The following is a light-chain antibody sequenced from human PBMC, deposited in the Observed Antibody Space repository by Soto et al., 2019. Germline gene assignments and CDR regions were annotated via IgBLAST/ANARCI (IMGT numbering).Light chain of an antibody. Sequence: SYELTQPPSVSVAPGKTAYIACGGKSIGDKSVHWYQQKPGQAPVLVIYYDRDRPSAIPERFSGSNSGNTATLTISRVEDGDEAEYYCQVWDSSSDHVIFGGGTKLTVL. CDR3: QVWDSSSDHVI. V-gene: IGLV3-21*04. CDR1: SIGDKS. J-gene: IGLJ2*01. CDR2: YDR.